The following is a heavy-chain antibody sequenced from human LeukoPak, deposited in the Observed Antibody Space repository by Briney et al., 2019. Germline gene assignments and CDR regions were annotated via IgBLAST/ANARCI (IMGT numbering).Heavy chain of an antibody. Sequence: ASVKVSCKASGYTFTSYYIHWVRQAPGQGLEWMGIINPSGGSTTYAQNFQGRVTMARDMSTSTVYMELRSLRSEDTAVYYCARADGYSPRDAFHIWGQGTMVTVSS. CDR1: GYTFTSYY. CDR2: INPSGGST. V-gene: IGHV1-46*01. CDR3: ARADGYSPRDAFHI. J-gene: IGHJ3*02. D-gene: IGHD5-24*01.